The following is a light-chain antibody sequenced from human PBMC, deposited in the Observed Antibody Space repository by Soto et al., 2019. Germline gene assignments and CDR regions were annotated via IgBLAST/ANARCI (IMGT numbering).Light chain of an antibody. V-gene: IGKV1-5*01. CDR1: ENINTW. CDR3: QQYNNWYA. J-gene: IGKJ2*01. CDR2: ADS. Sequence: DIQMTQSPSTLSASVGDRVTITCRASENINTWLAWYQQKPGKAPKLLIYADSSLEGGVPSRFSGSGSGTEFTLTISSLHPDDFATYYCQQYNNWYAFGQGTNLEIK.